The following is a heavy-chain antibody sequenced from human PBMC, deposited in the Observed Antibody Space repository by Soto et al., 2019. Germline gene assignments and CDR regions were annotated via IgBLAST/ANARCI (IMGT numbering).Heavy chain of an antibody. CDR3: ARVGGLGATTIDY. V-gene: IGHV4-30-4*01. J-gene: IGHJ4*02. D-gene: IGHD3-10*01. CDR1: GGSISSGDYY. Sequence: QVQLQESCPGLVKPSQTLSLTCTVSGGSISSGDYYWSWIRQPPGKGLEWIGYIYYSGSTYYNPSLKSRVTISVDTSKNQFSLKLSSVTAADTAVYYCARVGGLGATTIDYWGQGTLVTVSS. CDR2: IYYSGST.